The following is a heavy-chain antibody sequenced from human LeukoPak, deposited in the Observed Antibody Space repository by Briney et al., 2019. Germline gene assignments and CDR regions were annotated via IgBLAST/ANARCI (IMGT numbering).Heavy chain of an antibody. J-gene: IGHJ4*02. V-gene: IGHV1-3*01. CDR1: GYTFTSYA. D-gene: IGHD5-12*01. CDR3: AAPPDIAATMPWIRFDY. CDR2: INAGNGNT. Sequence: ASVKVSCKASGYTFTSYAMHWVRQAPGQRLEWMGWINAGNGNTKYSQKFQGRVTITRDTSASTAYMELSSLRSEDTAVYYCAAPPDIAATMPWIRFDYWGQGTLVTVSS.